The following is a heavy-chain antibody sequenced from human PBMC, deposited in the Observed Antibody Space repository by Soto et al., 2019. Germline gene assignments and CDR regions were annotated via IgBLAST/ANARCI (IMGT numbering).Heavy chain of an antibody. CDR2: IYDTGST. D-gene: IGHD3-9*01. CDR3: ARCPIDHNWFDP. J-gene: IGHJ5*02. Sequence: PSETLYLACTVSGSDITTYYGIWLRQSPGKGLEWIGHIYDTGSTTYNPSLKSRVTISVDTSNKQFSLRLTSVTAADTAVYYCARCPIDHNWFDPWGQGTLVTVSS. V-gene: IGHV4-59*01. CDR1: GSDITTYY.